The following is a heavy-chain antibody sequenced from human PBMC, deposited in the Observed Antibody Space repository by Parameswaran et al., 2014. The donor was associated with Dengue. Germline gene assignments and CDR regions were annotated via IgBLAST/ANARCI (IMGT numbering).Heavy chain of an antibody. D-gene: IGHD5-24*01. Sequence: VRPMPGKGLEWMGIIYPGDSDTRYSPSFQGQVTISADKSISTAYLQWSSLKASDTAMYYCARHVGDGYNSPFDYWGQGTLVTVSS. CDR2: IYPGDSDT. J-gene: IGHJ4*02. V-gene: IGHV5-51*01. CDR3: ARHVGDGYNSPFDY.